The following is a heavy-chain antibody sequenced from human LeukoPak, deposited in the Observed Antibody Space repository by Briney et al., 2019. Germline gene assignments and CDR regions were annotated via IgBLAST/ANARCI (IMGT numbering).Heavy chain of an antibody. V-gene: IGHV3-21*01. CDR2: ISSSSSYI. Sequence: PGGSLRLSCAASGFTFSSYSMNWVRQATGKGRKWVSSISSSSSYIYYADSVKGRFTISRDNAKNSLYLQMNSLRAEDTAVYYCVRYNWNDGLGWGQGTLVTVSS. D-gene: IGHD1-1*01. J-gene: IGHJ4*02. CDR3: VRYNWNDGLG. CDR1: GFTFSSYS.